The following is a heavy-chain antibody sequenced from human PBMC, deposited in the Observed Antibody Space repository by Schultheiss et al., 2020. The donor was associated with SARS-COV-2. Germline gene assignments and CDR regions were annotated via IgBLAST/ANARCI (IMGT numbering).Heavy chain of an antibody. J-gene: IGHJ4*02. CDR1: GFTFSSYA. D-gene: IGHD3/OR15-3a*01. V-gene: IGHV3-23*01. CDR3: AKNLRNGEATYEF. CDR2: ISSGGGST. Sequence: GESLKISCAASGFTFSSYAMSWVRQAPGKGLEWVSAISSGGGSTYYPDSVKGRFTISRDNSKNTVYLQMNSLRGEDTALYFCAKNLRNGEATYEFWGQGTLVTVSS.